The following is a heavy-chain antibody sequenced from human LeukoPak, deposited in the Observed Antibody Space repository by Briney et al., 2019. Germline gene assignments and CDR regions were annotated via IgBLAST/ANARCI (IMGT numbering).Heavy chain of an antibody. D-gene: IGHD3-22*01. CDR3: ARAYYYDSSGYYSPNFDY. J-gene: IGHJ4*02. CDR1: GYTFTSYG. CDR2: INAYNGNT. Sequence: GASVKVSCKASGYTFTSYGISWVRQAPGQGLEWMGWINAYNGNTNYAQKLQGRVTMTTDTSTSTAYMELRSLRSDDTAVYYCARAYYYDSSGYYSPNFDYWGQGTLVTVSS. V-gene: IGHV1-18*01.